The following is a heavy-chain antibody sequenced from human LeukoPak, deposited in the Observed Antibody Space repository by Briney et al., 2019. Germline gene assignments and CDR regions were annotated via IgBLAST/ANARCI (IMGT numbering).Heavy chain of an antibody. CDR1: GGSISSYY. CDR3: ARVPRSYYYYYYMDV. Sequence: SETLSLTCTASGGSISSYYWSWIRQPPGKGLEWIGYIYYSGSTNYNPSLKSRVTISVDTSKNQFSLKLSSVTAADTAVYYCARVPRSYYYYYYMDVWGKGTTVTVSS. V-gene: IGHV4-59*01. J-gene: IGHJ6*03. CDR2: IYYSGST.